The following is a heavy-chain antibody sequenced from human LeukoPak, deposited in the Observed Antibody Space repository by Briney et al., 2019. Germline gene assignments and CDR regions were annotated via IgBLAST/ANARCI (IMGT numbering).Heavy chain of an antibody. CDR3: TTEMGSGSYYIRSVV. D-gene: IGHD1-26*01. CDR2: IKSKTDGGTT. V-gene: IGHV3-15*01. CDR1: GFTFSNAW. J-gene: IGHJ4*02. Sequence: GGFLRLSCAASGFTFSNAWMSWVRQAPGKGLEWVGRIKSKTDGGTTDYAAPVKGRFTISRDDSKNTLYLQMNSLKTEDTAVYYCTTEMGSGSYYIRSVVWGQGTLVTVSS.